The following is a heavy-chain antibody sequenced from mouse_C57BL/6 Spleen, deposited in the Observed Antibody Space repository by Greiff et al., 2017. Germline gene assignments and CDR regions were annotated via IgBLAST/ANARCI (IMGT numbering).Heavy chain of an antibody. D-gene: IGHD3-2*02. Sequence: VQLQQPGAELVMPGASVKLSCKASGYTFTSYWMHWVKQRPGQGLEWIGEIDPSDSYTNYNQKFKGKATLTADKSSSTAYMQLSSLTSEDSAVYFCAREDSSGFRYWGQGTSVTVSS. V-gene: IGHV1-69*01. CDR2: IDPSDSYT. CDR3: AREDSSGFRY. J-gene: IGHJ4*01. CDR1: GYTFTSYW.